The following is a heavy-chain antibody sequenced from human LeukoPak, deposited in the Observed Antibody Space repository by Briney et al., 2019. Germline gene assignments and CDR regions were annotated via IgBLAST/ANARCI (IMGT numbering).Heavy chain of an antibody. CDR3: ARWGVVPADRYYYGMDV. D-gene: IGHD2-2*01. V-gene: IGHV4-34*01. CDR2: INHSGST. CDR1: GGSFSGYY. J-gene: IGHJ6*04. Sequence: PSETLSLTCAVYGGSFSGYYWSWIRQPPGKGLEWIGEINHSGSTNYNPSLKSRVTISVDTSKNQFSLKLSSVTAADTAVYYCARWGVVPADRYYYGMDVWGKGTTVTVSS.